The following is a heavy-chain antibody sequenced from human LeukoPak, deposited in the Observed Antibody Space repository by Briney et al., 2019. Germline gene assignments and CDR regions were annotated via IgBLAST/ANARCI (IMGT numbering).Heavy chain of an antibody. CDR2: IYYSGST. D-gene: IGHD6-19*01. Sequence: LSETLSHTCSVHGDSISCYYWSWIRQPPGKGLEWIGYIYYSGSTNYNPSLKSRVTISVDTSKNQFSLKLSSVTAADTAVYYCARGLAAAAVAGLDYWGQGTLVTVSS. J-gene: IGHJ4*02. CDR3: ARGLAAAAVAGLDY. CDR1: GDSISCYY. V-gene: IGHV4-59*01.